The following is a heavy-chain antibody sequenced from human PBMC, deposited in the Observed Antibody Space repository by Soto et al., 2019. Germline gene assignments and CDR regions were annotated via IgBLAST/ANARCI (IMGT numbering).Heavy chain of an antibody. V-gene: IGHV3-23*01. Sequence: EVQLLESGGGLVQPGGSLRLSCAASGFSFSSYAMTWVRQAPGKGLEWVSAISGRGGSTYYADSVKGRFTISRDNYKNTLYLQMNSLRAEDTAIYVCAKDLWPSDTSSPGDYWGQGTLVTVSS. CDR1: GFSFSSYA. J-gene: IGHJ4*02. D-gene: IGHD3-22*01. CDR2: ISGRGGST. CDR3: AKDLWPSDTSSPGDY.